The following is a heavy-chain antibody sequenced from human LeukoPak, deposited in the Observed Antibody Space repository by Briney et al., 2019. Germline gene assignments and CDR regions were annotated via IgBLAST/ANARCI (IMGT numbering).Heavy chain of an antibody. J-gene: IGHJ4*02. D-gene: IGHD1-26*01. Sequence: PSQTLSLTCTVSGGSISSGDYYWSWIRQPPGKGLEWIGYIYYSGSTYYNPSLKSRVTISVDTSKNQFSLKLSSVTAADTAVYYCARSRTNSKWELLQYYFDYWGQGTLVTVSS. CDR2: IYYSGST. V-gene: IGHV4-30-4*01. CDR3: ARSRTNSKWELLQYYFDY. CDR1: GGSISSGDYY.